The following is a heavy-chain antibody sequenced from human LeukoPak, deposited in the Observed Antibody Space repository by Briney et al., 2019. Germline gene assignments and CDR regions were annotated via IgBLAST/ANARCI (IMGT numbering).Heavy chain of an antibody. D-gene: IGHD3-10*01. Sequence: GGSLRLSCAASGFTFSSYGMHWVRQAPGKGLEWVAVISFDGSNKYYADSVKGRFTISRDNSKNTLYLQMNSLRAEDTAVYYCAKRQEWFGELSPDYWGQGTLVTVSS. J-gene: IGHJ4*02. V-gene: IGHV3-30*18. CDR2: ISFDGSNK. CDR3: AKRQEWFGELSPDY. CDR1: GFTFSSYG.